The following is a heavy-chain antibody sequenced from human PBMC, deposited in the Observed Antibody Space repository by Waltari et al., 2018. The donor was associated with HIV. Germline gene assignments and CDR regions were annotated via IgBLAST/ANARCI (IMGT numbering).Heavy chain of an antibody. Sequence: QLQLQESGPGLVKPSETLSLTCTVSGGSISSSSHYWGWIRQPPGKGLEWIGSIYYSGSTYYNPSLKSRGTISVDTSKNQFSLKLSSVTAADTAVYYCARQGYYYDSSGYYTGAFDIWGQGTVVTVSS. CDR1: GGSISSSSHY. CDR2: IYYSGST. V-gene: IGHV4-39*01. D-gene: IGHD3-22*01. J-gene: IGHJ3*02. CDR3: ARQGYYYDSSGYYTGAFDI.